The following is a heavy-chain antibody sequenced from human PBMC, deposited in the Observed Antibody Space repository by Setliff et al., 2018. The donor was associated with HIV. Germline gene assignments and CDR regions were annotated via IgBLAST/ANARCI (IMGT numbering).Heavy chain of an antibody. Sequence: SETLSLTCTVSGGSISSYYWSWIRQPPGKGLEWIGYIYYSGSTNYNPSLKSRVTISVDTSKNQFSLKLSSVTAADTAVYYCARVSNCSGGSCYFYFDYWGQGTLVTV. J-gene: IGHJ4*02. V-gene: IGHV4-59*01. CDR2: IYYSGST. CDR3: ARVSNCSGGSCYFYFDY. D-gene: IGHD2-15*01. CDR1: GGSISSYY.